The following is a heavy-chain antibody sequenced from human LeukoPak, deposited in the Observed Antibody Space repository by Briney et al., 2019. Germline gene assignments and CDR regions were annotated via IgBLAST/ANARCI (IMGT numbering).Heavy chain of an antibody. V-gene: IGHV4-59*01. CDR2: IYYSGST. Sequence: KPSETLSLTCTVSGGSISSYYWSWIRQPPGKGLEWIGYIYYSGSTNYNPSLKSRVTILVDMSKNQFSLKLSSVTAADTAVYYCARSHYYDSSGYYFGLYYFDYWGQGTLVTVCS. J-gene: IGHJ4*02. CDR1: GGSISSYY. CDR3: ARSHYYDSSGYYFGLYYFDY. D-gene: IGHD3-22*01.